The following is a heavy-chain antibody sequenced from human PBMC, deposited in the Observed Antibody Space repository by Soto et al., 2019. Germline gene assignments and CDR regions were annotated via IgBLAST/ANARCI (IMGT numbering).Heavy chain of an antibody. CDR2: IYYSGST. J-gene: IGHJ4*02. D-gene: IGHD6-13*01. CDR3: AGDRWFGSSWAIGGYFDY. CDR1: GGSFSSGSYY. V-gene: IGHV4-61*01. Sequence: SETLSLTCTVSGGSFSSGSYYWSWIRQPPGKGLEWVGSIYYSGSTNYNPPLKSRVNISVDTSKNRFCLKLSSVTAADTAVYYCAGDRWFGSSWAIGGYFDYWGQGTLVTVSS.